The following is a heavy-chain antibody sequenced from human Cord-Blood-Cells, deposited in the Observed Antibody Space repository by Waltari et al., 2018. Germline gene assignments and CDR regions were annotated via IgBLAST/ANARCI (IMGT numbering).Heavy chain of an antibody. CDR1: GGSISSSSYY. J-gene: IGHJ4*02. V-gene: IGHV4-39*07. CDR2: IYYSGST. CDR3: ARQEYCGGDCYYDY. Sequence: QLQLQESGPGLVKPSETLSLPCTVSGGSISSSSYYWGWIRQPPGKGLEWIGSIYYSGSTYYNPSLKSRVTISVDTSKNQFSLKLSSVTAADTAVYYCARQEYCGGDCYYDYWGQGTLVTVSS. D-gene: IGHD2-21*02.